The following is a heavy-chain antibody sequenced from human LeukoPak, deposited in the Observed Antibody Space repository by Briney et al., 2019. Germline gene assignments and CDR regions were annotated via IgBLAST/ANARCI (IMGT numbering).Heavy chain of an antibody. CDR1: GFTFSNAW. V-gene: IGHV3-53*01. Sequence: GGSLRLSCAASGFTFSNAWMSWVRQAPGKGLEWVSVIYSGGTTYYADSVKGRFTISRDNSKNMLYLQMNSLRADDTAVYYCATEYYFEYWGQGTLVTVSS. CDR2: IYSGGTT. J-gene: IGHJ4*02. CDR3: ATEYYFEY.